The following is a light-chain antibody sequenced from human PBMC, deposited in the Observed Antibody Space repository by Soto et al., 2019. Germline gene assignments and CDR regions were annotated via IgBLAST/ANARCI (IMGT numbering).Light chain of an antibody. Sequence: DIQMTQSPSSLSASVGDRVTITCRASQSISSYLNWYQQKPGKAPKLLIDAASSLQSGVPSRFSGSGSGTDFTLTISSLQPEDFATYYCQQSYSTPPTFGKGTKVAIK. CDR2: AAS. J-gene: IGKJ1*01. CDR1: QSISSY. V-gene: IGKV1-39*01. CDR3: QQSYSTPPT.